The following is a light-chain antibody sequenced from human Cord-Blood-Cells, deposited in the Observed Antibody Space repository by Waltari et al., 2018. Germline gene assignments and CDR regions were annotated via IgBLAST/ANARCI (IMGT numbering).Light chain of an antibody. Sequence: QSALTQPAPVSGSPGPSITIPCTGTRSAVGGFNFFSWYQQHPGKAPKLMIYDVSNRPSGVSNRFSGSKSGNTASLTISGLQAEDEADYYCSSYTSSSTWVFGGGTKLTVL. CDR1: RSAVGGFNF. CDR3: SSYTSSSTWV. V-gene: IGLV2-14*01. CDR2: DVS. J-gene: IGLJ3*02.